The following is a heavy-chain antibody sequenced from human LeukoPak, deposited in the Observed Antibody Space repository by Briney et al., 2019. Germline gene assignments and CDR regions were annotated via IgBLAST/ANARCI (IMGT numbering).Heavy chain of an antibody. CDR3: ARDIGSGYYNFDY. CDR2: INLSGDRT. CDR1: GYTFTSYY. D-gene: IGHD5-12*01. Sequence: GASVTVSCKASGYTFTSYYLHWVRQAPGQGLEWMGPINLSGDRTSYAQKIQGRVTMTRDTSTSTVYMELSSLTSEDTAVYYCARDIGSGYYNFDYWGQGTLVTVSS. J-gene: IGHJ4*02. V-gene: IGHV1-46*01.